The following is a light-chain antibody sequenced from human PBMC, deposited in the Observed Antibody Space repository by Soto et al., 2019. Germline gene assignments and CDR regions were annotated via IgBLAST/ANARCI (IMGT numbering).Light chain of an antibody. Sequence: DIVFTPAPGTLSLSPGESATRSCSASQIISSTYLGWYHQKPGQAPRLLIYGASSRATGIPDRFSGSGSGTDFTLTISRLEPEDFAVYDCQLYGTSLYTFGQGTKLEIK. CDR1: QIISSTY. V-gene: IGKV3-20*01. CDR3: QLYGTSLYT. J-gene: IGKJ2*01. CDR2: GAS.